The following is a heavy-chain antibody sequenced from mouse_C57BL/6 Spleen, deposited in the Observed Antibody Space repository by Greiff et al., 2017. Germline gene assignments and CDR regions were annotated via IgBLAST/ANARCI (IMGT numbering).Heavy chain of an antibody. Sequence: QVQLQQSGAELVRPGASVKLSCKASGYTFTDYYINWVKQRPGQGLEWIARIYPGSGNTYYNEKFKGKATLTAEKSSSTAYMRLSCLTSEDSAVYCCARRDWDGWYFDVWGTGTTVTVSS. J-gene: IGHJ1*03. CDR2: IYPGSGNT. D-gene: IGHD4-1*01. CDR3: ARRDWDGWYFDV. V-gene: IGHV1-76*01. CDR1: GYTFTDYY.